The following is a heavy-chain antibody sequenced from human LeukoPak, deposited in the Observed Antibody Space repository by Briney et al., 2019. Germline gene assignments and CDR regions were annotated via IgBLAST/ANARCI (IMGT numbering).Heavy chain of an antibody. CDR3: SRERSTTQFDGGGEARLLTVPGGSASAPTVHWF. V-gene: IGHV3-33*01. D-gene: IGHD3-10*02. J-gene: IGHJ5*01. Sequence: GGSLRLSCAASGFTFTSYGMHWVRQAPGKGLEWVSKIWYDGSKTYYADSVRGRFTLSRDNANNTLFMQMNRLRAEGTAVYYFSRERSTTQFDGGGEARLLTVPGGSASAPTVHWF. CDR2: IWYDGSKT. CDR1: GFTFTSYG.